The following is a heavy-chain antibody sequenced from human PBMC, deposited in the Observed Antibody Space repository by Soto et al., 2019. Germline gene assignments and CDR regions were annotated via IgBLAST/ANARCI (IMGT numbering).Heavy chain of an antibody. D-gene: IGHD5-12*01. V-gene: IGHV4-30-2*01. CDR1: GGSISSGGYS. CDR3: AAGGGLPRYY. J-gene: IGHJ4*02. Sequence: QLQLQESGSGLVKPSQTLSLTCAVSGGSISSGGYSWSWIRQPPGKGLEWIGYIYHSGSTYYNPSLKIRVTTSVDRSKNQCSLKLSSVTAADTAVYYCAAGGGLPRYYWGQGTLVTVAS. CDR2: IYHSGST.